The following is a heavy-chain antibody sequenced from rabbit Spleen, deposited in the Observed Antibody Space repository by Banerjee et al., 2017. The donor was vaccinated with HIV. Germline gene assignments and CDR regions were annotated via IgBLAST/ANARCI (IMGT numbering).Heavy chain of an antibody. V-gene: IGHV1S45*01. CDR1: GVSLNDKDV. CDR2: AVAGSSDST. Sequence: QEQLEESGGRLVQPGGSLTLTCKASGVSLNDKDVMCWVRQAPGKGLEWIACAVAGSSDSTYSATWAKGRFTISKTSSTTVTLQMTSLTAADTATYLCARDLVGVIGWNFNLWGPGTLVTVS. D-gene: IGHD1-1*01. J-gene: IGHJ4*01. CDR3: ARDLVGVIGWNFNL.